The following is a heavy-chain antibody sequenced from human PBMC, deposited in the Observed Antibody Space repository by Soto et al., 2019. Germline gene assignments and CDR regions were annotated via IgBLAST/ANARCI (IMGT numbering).Heavy chain of an antibody. CDR3: ARRYCSRADCYSDS. Sequence: PGESLKMSCHGSGYTFFRVWMVGGREVPGKGLEWVGRIAPGASSATSSPTLQLHVTISADTSTRSAYLHWRSLRPSDTDIYFCARRYCSRADCYSDSWGQGSLVTVSS. CDR1: GYTFFRVW. CDR2: IAPGASSA. V-gene: IGHV5-10-1*01. J-gene: IGHJ4*02. D-gene: IGHD2-2*01.